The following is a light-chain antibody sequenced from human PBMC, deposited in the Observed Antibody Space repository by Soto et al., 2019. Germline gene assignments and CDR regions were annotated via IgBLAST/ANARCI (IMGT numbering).Light chain of an antibody. CDR3: QQTYTIPHT. CDR1: QTIITY. V-gene: IGKV1-39*01. J-gene: IGKJ1*01. CDR2: FAS. Sequence: DIQMTQSPSSLSASVGDTVTITCRASQTIITYLNWYQQKPGKAPKLLIYFASTLQSGVPSRFSGSSSGTDFTLTISSLQPEDFATYYCQQTYTIPHTFGQGTKVEIK.